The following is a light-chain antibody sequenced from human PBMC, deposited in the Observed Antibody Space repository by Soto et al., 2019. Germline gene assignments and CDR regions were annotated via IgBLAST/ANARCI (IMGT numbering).Light chain of an antibody. Sequence: QSVLTQPPSASGAPGQTVTISCSGRSSNIGSNYVYWYQQLPETAPRLLLYRADQRPSGIPDRFSGYKSGTSASLAISGLRSEYESDYYCAAWYDTLSGLVFGGGTKLTVL. CDR2: RAD. J-gene: IGLJ2*01. CDR1: SSNIGSNY. CDR3: AAWYDTLSGLV. V-gene: IGLV1-47*01.